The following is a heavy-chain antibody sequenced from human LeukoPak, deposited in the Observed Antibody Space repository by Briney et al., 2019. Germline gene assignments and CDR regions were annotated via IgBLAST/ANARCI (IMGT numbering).Heavy chain of an antibody. Sequence: GGSLRLSCAASGFTFSTYWMTWVRQTPGKGLEWVSSISKRSSYKYYADSIKDRFTISRDNSKKSMFLQMSSLRAEDTALYYCARESLPVEPAGLDAWGQGILVTVSS. CDR3: ARESLPVEPAGLDA. CDR1: GFTFSTYW. J-gene: IGHJ4*02. D-gene: IGHD6-13*01. CDR2: ISKRSSYK. V-gene: IGHV3-21*01.